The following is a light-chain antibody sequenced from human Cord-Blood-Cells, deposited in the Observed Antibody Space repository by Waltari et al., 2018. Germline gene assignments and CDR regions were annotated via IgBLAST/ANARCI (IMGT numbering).Light chain of an antibody. CDR3: RQNDSTPVT. Sequence: DIPMTQSPSPLSASVGDRVTITCRASQSISSYLNWYQQKPGKAPKLLIYAASSLQSGAPARSSGSESGTECTGTISSLEPEDFATDDCRQNDSTPVTFGQGTRLEIK. CDR2: AAS. V-gene: IGKV1-39*01. J-gene: IGKJ5*01. CDR1: QSISSY.